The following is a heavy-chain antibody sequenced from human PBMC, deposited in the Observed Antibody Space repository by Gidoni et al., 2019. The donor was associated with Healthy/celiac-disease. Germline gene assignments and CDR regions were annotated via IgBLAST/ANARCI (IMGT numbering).Heavy chain of an antibody. CDR2: INHSGST. J-gene: IGHJ4*02. CDR1: GGSFSGYY. Sequence: QVQLQQWGAGLLKPSETLSLTCAVYGGSFSGYYWSWIRQPPGKGLEWIGEINHSGSTNYNPSLKSRVTISVDTSKNQFSLKLSSVTAADTAVYYCARVGRSSGIDYWGQGTLVTVSS. V-gene: IGHV4-34*01. D-gene: IGHD3-22*01. CDR3: ARVGRSSGIDY.